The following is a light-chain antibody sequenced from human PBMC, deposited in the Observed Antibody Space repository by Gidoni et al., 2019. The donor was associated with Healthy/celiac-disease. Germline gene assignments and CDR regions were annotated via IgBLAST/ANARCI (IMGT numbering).Light chain of an antibody. CDR3: QQSYSTPLT. J-gene: IGKJ4*01. CDR1: QSISSY. V-gene: IGKV1-39*01. Sequence: PSSLSASVGDRVTITCRASQSISSYLNWYQQKPGKAPKLLIYAASSLQSGVPSRFSGSGSGTDFTLTISSLQPEDFATYYCQQSYSTPLTFGGGTKVEIK. CDR2: AAS.